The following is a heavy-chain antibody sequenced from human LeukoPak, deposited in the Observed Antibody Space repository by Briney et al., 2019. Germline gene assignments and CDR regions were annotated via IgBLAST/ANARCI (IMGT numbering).Heavy chain of an antibody. CDR2: IIPIFGTA. D-gene: IGHD2-2*01. CDR1: GGTFSSYA. J-gene: IGHJ6*03. CDR3: AKGVPAAIRRYYYYMDV. Sequence: GSSVKVSCKASGGTFSSYAISWVRQAPGQGLEWMGGIIPIFGTANYAQKFQGRVTITADESTSTAYMELSSLRSEDTAVYYCAKGVPAAIRRYYYYMDVWGKGTTVTISS. V-gene: IGHV1-69*01.